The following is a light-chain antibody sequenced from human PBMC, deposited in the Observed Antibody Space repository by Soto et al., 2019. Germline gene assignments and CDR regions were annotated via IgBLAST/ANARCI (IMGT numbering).Light chain of an antibody. CDR3: QQYNNWPGT. J-gene: IGKJ1*01. CDR2: GAS. Sequence: EIVMTQSPATLSVSPGERATLSCRASQSVSSNLAWYQQKPGQAHRLLIYGASTRATGIPARFSGSGSGTEFTLPISSLQSKDFAVYYCQQYNNWPGTFGQGTKVEIK. CDR1: QSVSSN. V-gene: IGKV3-15*01.